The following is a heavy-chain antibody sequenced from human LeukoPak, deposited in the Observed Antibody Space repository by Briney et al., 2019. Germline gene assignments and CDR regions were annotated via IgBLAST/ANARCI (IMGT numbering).Heavy chain of an antibody. J-gene: IGHJ4*02. V-gene: IGHV4-39*07. Sequence: SETLSLTCTVSGGSISSSSYYWGWIRQPPGKGLEWIGSIYYSGSTYYNPSLKSRVTISVDTSKNQFSLKLSSVTAADTAVYYCARRGVRGVIALDYWGQGTLVTVSS. D-gene: IGHD3-10*01. CDR3: ARRGVRGVIALDY. CDR2: IYYSGST. CDR1: GGSISSSSYY.